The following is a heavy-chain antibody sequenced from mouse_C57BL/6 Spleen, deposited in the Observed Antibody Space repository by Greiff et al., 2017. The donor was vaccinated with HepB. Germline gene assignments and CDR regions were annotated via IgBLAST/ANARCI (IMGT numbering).Heavy chain of an antibody. D-gene: IGHD2-5*01. Sequence: EVKLMESGGGLVKPGGSLKLSCAASGFTFSSYATSWVRQTPEKRLEWVATISDGGSYTYYPDNVKGRFTISRDNAKNNLYLQMSQLKSEDTAMYYWAREDGDSNYVLLAYWGQGTLVTVSA. CDR1: GFTFSSYA. V-gene: IGHV5-4*01. J-gene: IGHJ3*01. CDR2: ISDGGSYT. CDR3: AREDGDSNYVLLAY.